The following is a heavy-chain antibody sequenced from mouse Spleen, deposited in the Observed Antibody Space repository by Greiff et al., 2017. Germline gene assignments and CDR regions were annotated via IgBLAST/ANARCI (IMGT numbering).Heavy chain of an antibody. J-gene: IGHJ2*01. V-gene: IGHV1-14*01. CDR2: INPYNDGT. CDR1: GYTFTDYY. Sequence: EVHLVESGPELVKPGASVKISCKASGYTFTDYYINWVKQKPGQGLEWIGYINPYNDGTKYNEKFKGKATLTSDKSSSTAYMELSSLTSEDSAVYYCARATVVIDYWGQGTTLTVSS. D-gene: IGHD1-1*01. CDR3: ARATVVIDY.